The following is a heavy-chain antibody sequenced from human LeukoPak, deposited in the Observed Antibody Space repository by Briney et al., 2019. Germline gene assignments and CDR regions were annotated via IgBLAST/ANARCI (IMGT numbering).Heavy chain of an antibody. Sequence: SQTLSLTCAISGDSVSSNSAAWNWIKQSPSRGLEWLGRTYYRSKWYNDYAVSVKGRITINPDTSKNQFSLQLNSVTPEDTAVYYCARDGYSSSRYWWYFDYWGQGTLVTVSS. CDR1: GDSVSSNSAA. V-gene: IGHV6-1*01. CDR3: ARDGYSSSRYWWYFDY. J-gene: IGHJ4*02. CDR2: TYYRSKWYN. D-gene: IGHD6-13*01.